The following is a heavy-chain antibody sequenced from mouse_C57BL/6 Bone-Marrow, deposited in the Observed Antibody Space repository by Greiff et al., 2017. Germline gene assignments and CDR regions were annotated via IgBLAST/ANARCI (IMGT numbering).Heavy chain of an antibody. D-gene: IGHD1-1*01. CDR2: IYPRDGST. V-gene: IGHV1-85*01. Sequence: QVQLQQSGPELVKPGASVKLSCKASGYTFTSYDINWVKQRPGQGLEWIGWIYPRDGSTKYNEKFKGKATLTVDTASSTAYMELHILTSEDSAVYFCARLEFDGSGGDWYFDVWGTGTTVTVSS. J-gene: IGHJ1*03. CDR3: ARLEFDGSGGDWYFDV. CDR1: GYTFTSYD.